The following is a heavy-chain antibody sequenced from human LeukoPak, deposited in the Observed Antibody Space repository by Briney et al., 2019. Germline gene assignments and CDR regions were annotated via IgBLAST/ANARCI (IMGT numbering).Heavy chain of an antibody. D-gene: IGHD6-13*01. CDR3: AKPMLASSSWYGRYFQH. J-gene: IGHJ1*01. CDR1: GGSFSGYY. V-gene: IGHV4-34*01. CDR2: IYHSGSI. Sequence: PSETLSLTCAVYGGSFSGYYWSWIRQPPGKGLEWIGSIYHSGSIYYNPSLKSRVTISVDKSKNQFSLKLSSVTAADTAVYYCAKPMLASSSWYGRYFQHWGQGTLVTVSS.